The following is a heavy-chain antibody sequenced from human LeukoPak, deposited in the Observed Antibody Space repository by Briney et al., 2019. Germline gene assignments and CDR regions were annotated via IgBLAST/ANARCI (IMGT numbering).Heavy chain of an antibody. V-gene: IGHV1-69*05. CDR1: GGSFSSYA. D-gene: IGHD3-10*01. Sequence: GASVKVSCKASGGSFSSYAMNWVRQAPGQGLEWVGAIIPTIGAANYAQNFEDRVTITTDESTNTAYMEIHNLRSDDTAVYYCARSQELVTMDDACDSWGQETLVTVSS. CDR2: IIPTIGAA. CDR3: ARSQELVTMDDACDS. J-gene: IGHJ3*02.